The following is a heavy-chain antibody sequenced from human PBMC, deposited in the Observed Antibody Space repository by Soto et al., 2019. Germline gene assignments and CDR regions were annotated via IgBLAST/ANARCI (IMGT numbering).Heavy chain of an antibody. CDR2: INPNSGGT. D-gene: IGHD3-3*01. J-gene: IGHJ4*02. CDR3: ATSEWRGNHNLDY. CDR1: GYSFTNYY. V-gene: IGHV1-2*02. Sequence: QVQLVQSGTEVKKPGASVRVSCQASGYSFTNYYIHWVRQAPGQGLEWMGWINPNSGGTNYAQKFQGRVTMTRDTSISTAYMELSRLSSDDTAVHYCATSEWRGNHNLDYWGQGTLVTVSS.